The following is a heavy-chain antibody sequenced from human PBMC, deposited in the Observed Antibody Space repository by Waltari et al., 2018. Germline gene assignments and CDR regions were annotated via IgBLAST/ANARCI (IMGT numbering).Heavy chain of an antibody. Sequence: QVQLQESGPGLVKPSETLSLTCTVSGGSISSYYWSWIRQPPGKGLEWIGYIYYSGSTNYNPSLKSRVTISVDTSKNQFSLKLSSVTAADTAVYYCARHVRDSGSYWPVFDYWGQGTLVTVSS. CDR2: IYYSGST. J-gene: IGHJ4*02. D-gene: IGHD1-26*01. V-gene: IGHV4-59*08. CDR3: ARHVRDSGSYWPVFDY. CDR1: GGSISSYY.